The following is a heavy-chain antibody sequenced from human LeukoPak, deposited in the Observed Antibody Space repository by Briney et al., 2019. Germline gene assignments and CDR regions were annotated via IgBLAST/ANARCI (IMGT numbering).Heavy chain of an antibody. CDR1: GFTFSSYA. V-gene: IGHV3-23*01. CDR3: ANLESGDDVFDI. D-gene: IGHD5-12*01. CDR2: ISGSGGST. Sequence: GASLRLSCAASGFTFSSYAMSWVRQAPGKGLEWVSVISGSGGSTYYADFVKGRFTISRDNSKNTLYLQMNSLRDEDTAVYYCANLESGDDVFDIWGQGTMVTVSS. J-gene: IGHJ3*02.